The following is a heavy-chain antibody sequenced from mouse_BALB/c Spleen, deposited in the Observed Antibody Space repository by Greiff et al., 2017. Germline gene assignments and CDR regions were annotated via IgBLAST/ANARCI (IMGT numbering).Heavy chain of an antibody. CDR2: IDPENGDT. D-gene: IGHD1-1*01. Sequence: EVQLVESGAELVRSGASVKLSCTASGFNIKDYYMHWVKQRPEQGLEWIGWIDPENGDTEYAPKFQGKATMTADTSSNTAYLQLSSLTSEDTAVYYCNAYYYGSSPFAYWGQGTLVTVSA. CDR1: GFNIKDYY. J-gene: IGHJ3*01. CDR3: NAYYYGSSPFAY. V-gene: IGHV14-4*02.